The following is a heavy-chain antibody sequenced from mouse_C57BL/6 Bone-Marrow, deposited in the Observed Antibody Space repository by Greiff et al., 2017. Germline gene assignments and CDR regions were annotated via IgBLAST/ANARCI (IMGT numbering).Heavy chain of an antibody. CDR1: GYTFTSYW. J-gene: IGHJ1*03. V-gene: IGHV1-64*01. D-gene: IGHD1-1*01. CDR3: ARGGRLYGSSPFWYFDV. CDR2: IHPNSGST. Sequence: VQLQQPGAELVKPGASVKLSCKASGYTFTSYWMHWVKQRPGQGLEWIGMIHPNSGSTNYNEKFKSKATLTVDKSSSTAYMQLSSLTSEDSAVYYCARGGRLYGSSPFWYFDVWGTGTTVTVSS.